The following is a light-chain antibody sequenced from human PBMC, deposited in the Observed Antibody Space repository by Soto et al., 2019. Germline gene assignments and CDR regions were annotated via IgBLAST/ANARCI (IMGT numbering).Light chain of an antibody. V-gene: IGKV3-11*01. Sequence: ETVLTQSPATLSLSPGDTATLSCRASQRVRSYFAWYQQKPGQAPRLLIYGASTRATGIPARFSGSGSGTDFTLTISSLEPEDFAVYYCQQRDDWVSFGGGTKVEIK. CDR1: QRVRSY. CDR3: QQRDDWVS. J-gene: IGKJ4*01. CDR2: GAS.